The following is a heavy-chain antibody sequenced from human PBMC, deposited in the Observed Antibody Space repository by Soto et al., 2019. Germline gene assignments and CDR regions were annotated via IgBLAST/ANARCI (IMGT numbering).Heavy chain of an antibody. V-gene: IGHV3-30*03. CDR2: ISYDGGNK. Sequence: GGSLRLSCAASGFTFSGYGMHWVRQAPGKGLEWVAVISYDGGNKYYADSVKGRFTISRDNSKNTLYLQMNSLRAEDTAVYYCARDGSETNQYYDFWSGWQAYYYYGMDVWGQGTTVTVSS. D-gene: IGHD3-3*01. J-gene: IGHJ6*02. CDR3: ARDGSETNQYYDFWSGWQAYYYYGMDV. CDR1: GFTFSGYG.